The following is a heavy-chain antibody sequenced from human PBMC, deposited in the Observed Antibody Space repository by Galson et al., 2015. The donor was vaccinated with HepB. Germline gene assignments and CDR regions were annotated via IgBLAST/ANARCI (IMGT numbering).Heavy chain of an antibody. CDR2: ISQSGTYT. Sequence: SLRLSCAASGFTFTSRSLNWVRQAPGRGLEWISYISQSGTYTNYADSVKGRFTISRDNAQNSLYLQINSLRAEDTAVYYCARVADADYGDHSHFDSWGQGTLVTVSS. CDR1: GFTFTSRS. D-gene: IGHD4-17*01. CDR3: ARVADADYGDHSHFDS. J-gene: IGHJ4*02. V-gene: IGHV3-21*05.